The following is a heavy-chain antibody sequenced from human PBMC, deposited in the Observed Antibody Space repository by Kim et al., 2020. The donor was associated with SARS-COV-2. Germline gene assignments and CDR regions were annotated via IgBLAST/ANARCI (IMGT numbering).Heavy chain of an antibody. CDR2: INHSGST. CDR1: GGSFSGYY. CDR3: ARGFIRSYYNY. Sequence: SETLSLTCAVYGGSFSGYYWSWIRQPPGKGLEWIGEINHSGSTNYNPSLKSRVTISVDTSKNQFSLKLSSVTAADTAVYYCARGFIRSYYNYWGQGTLVT. D-gene: IGHD3-10*01. J-gene: IGHJ4*02. V-gene: IGHV4-34*01.